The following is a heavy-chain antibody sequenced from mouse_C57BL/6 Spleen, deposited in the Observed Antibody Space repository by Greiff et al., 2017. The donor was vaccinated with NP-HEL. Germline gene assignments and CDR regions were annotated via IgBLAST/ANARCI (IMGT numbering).Heavy chain of an antibody. J-gene: IGHJ3*01. CDR1: GYTFTDYN. D-gene: IGHD1-1*01. Sequence: EVQLQQSGPELVKPGASVKIPCKASGYTFTDYNMDWVKQSHGKSLEWIGDINPNNGGTTYNQKFKGKATLTVDKSSSTAYMELRSLTSEDSAVYYCARGYYGSLFAYWGQGTLVTVSA. CDR2: INPNNGGT. V-gene: IGHV1-18*01. CDR3: ARGYYGSLFAY.